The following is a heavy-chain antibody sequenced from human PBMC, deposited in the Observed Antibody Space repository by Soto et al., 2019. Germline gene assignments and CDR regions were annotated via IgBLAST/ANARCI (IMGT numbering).Heavy chain of an antibody. D-gene: IGHD3-10*01. J-gene: IGHJ6*02. Sequence: QVQLVETGGGVVQPGRSLRLSCAASGFTFSSFGMHWVRQAPGKGLEWLSLISYDGSNLYHGDSVKGRFTISRDSSKNMLYLQMNSLRVDDTAVYYCAKVRFRGFGAFSDMDVWGQGTTVTVSS. CDR3: AKVRFRGFGAFSDMDV. V-gene: IGHV3-30*18. CDR1: GFTFSSFG. CDR2: ISYDGSNL.